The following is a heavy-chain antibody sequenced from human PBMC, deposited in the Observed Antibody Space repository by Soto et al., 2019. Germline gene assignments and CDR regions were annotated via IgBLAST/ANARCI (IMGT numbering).Heavy chain of an antibody. CDR2: IYHSGST. D-gene: IGHD6-19*01. V-gene: IGHV4-4*02. J-gene: IGHJ4*02. CDR3: ARGPSSGWQTRVFVY. Sequence: QVQLQESGPGLVKPSGTLSLTCAVSGGSISSSNWWSWVRQPPGKGLEWIGEIYHSGSTNYNPSRQRRVTTYVDKSKNQFSLRLSSVTAADTAGYYCARGPSSGWQTRVFVYWGQGALVTVSS. CDR1: GGSISSSNW.